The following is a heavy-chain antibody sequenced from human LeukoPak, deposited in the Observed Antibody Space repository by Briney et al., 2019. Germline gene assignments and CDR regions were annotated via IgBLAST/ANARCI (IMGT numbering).Heavy chain of an antibody. D-gene: IGHD6-13*01. CDR2: IYYSGST. Sequence: PSQTLTLTCTVSGGSLSSGGYYWSWIRQHPGRGVEWRGYIYYSGSTYYNPSLRSRVTISVDTSKNQFSLTLRSVTAADTAVYYCARDSRIAAAGTDIDYWGQGTLVTVSS. CDR3: ARDSRIAAAGTDIDY. J-gene: IGHJ4*02. CDR1: GGSLSSGGYY. V-gene: IGHV4-31*03.